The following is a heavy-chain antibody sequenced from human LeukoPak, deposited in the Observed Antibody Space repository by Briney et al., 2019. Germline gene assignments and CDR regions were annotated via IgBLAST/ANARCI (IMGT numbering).Heavy chain of an antibody. Sequence: GGSLRLSCAASGFIFTNYHIHWVRQAPGKGLEWVACIWHHGNDAYYVDSVKGRFTISRDNSKNTVYLQMSGLRSEDTAVYYCAAYPDSIVGATTWSDYWGQGTLVTVSS. CDR3: AAYPDSIVGATTWSDY. D-gene: IGHD1-26*01. V-gene: IGHV3-30*02. CDR2: IWHHGNDA. CDR1: GFIFTNYH. J-gene: IGHJ4*02.